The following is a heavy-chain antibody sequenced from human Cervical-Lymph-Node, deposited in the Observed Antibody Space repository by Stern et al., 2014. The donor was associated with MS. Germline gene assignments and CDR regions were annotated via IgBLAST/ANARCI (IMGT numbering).Heavy chain of an antibody. CDR1: GYSFTSYW. CDR2: RYRGDADT. D-gene: IGHD5-18*01. J-gene: IGHJ5*02. Sequence: EVQLVQSGAEVKKPGESLKISCKGSGYSFTSYWIGWVRQMPGKGLEWVGIRYRGDADTRYSPPSQGKGTTSAAKTTTTAYLQGSSLKAADAAMYYCARLGRGCSYGPLDPWGQGTLVTVSS. V-gene: IGHV5-51*01. CDR3: ARLGRGCSYGPLDP.